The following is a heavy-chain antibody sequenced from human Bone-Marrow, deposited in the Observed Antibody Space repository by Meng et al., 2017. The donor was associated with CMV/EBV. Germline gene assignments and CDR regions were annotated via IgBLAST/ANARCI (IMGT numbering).Heavy chain of an antibody. V-gene: IGHV3-48*03. CDR1: GFTFSSYE. CDR2: ISSSISTT. Sequence: GGSLRLSCAASGFTFSSYEMNWVRQAPGKGLEWVSYISSSISTTYYADSVKGRFTISRDNAKNSLHLQMNSLRAEDTAVYYCARGSYGSGSFYPQPFDYWGQGTLVTVSS. CDR3: ARGSYGSGSFYPQPFDY. J-gene: IGHJ4*02. D-gene: IGHD3-10*01.